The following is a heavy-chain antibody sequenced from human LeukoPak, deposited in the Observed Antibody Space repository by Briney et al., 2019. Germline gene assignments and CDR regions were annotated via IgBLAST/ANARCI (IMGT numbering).Heavy chain of an antibody. CDR3: ARVIYGSGSYYRSY. J-gene: IGHJ4*02. CDR2: ISSSSSYI. V-gene: IGHV3-21*01. D-gene: IGHD3-10*01. Sequence: GGSLRLSCAASGFTFSSYSMNWVRQAPGKGLEWDSSISSSSSYIYYADSVKGRFTVSRDDAKNSLYLQMNSLRAEDTAVYYCARVIYGSGSYYRSYWGQGTLVTVSS. CDR1: GFTFSSYS.